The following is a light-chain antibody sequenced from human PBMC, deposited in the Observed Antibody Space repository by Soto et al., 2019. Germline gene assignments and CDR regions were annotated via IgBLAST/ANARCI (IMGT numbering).Light chain of an antibody. Sequence: QSALTQPASVSGSPGQSITISCTGTSSDIGDYDYVSWYQHLPGKAPKLLIFDVTHRPSGVSDRFSGSKSGNTASLTISGVRPEDEADYYCCSYTDIALDVVFGGGTKLT. V-gene: IGLV2-14*01. CDR1: SSDIGDYDY. CDR3: CSYTDIALDVV. J-gene: IGLJ2*01. CDR2: DVT.